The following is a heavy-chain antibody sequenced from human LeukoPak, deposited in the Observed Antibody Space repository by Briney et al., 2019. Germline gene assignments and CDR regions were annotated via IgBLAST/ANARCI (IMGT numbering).Heavy chain of an antibody. CDR3: ARVKGWFGNYYYGMDV. J-gene: IGHJ6*02. CDR2: INPSGGST. V-gene: IGHV1-46*01. Sequence: ASVKVSCKASGYTFTSYYMHWVRQAPGQGLEWMGIINPSGGSTSYAQKFQGRVTMTRDTSTSTAYMELSSLRSEDTAVYYCARVKGWFGNYYYGMDVWGQGTTVTVSS. D-gene: IGHD3-10*01. CDR1: GYTFTSYY.